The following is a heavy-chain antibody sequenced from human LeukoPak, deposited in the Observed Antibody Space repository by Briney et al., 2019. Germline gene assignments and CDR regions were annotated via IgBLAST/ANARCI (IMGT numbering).Heavy chain of an antibody. V-gene: IGHV3-30*04. J-gene: IGHJ4*02. D-gene: IGHD1-26*01. CDR3: ARASGSYDY. CDR1: GFTFSTYT. Sequence: GGSLRLSCAASGFTFSTYTMHWVRQAPGKGLEWVAVIAYDGSYKYYADSVKGRFTISRDNSKNTLFLQMNSLRAEDTAVYYCARASGSYDYWGQGTLVTVSS. CDR2: IAYDGSYK.